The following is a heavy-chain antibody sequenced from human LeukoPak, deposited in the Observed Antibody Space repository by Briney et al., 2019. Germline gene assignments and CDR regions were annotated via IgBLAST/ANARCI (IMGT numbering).Heavy chain of an antibody. CDR1: GYTFTSYA. D-gene: IGHD4-17*01. J-gene: IGHJ4*02. CDR2: INAGNGNT. V-gene: IGHV1-3*01. CDR3: ARNAPTTVTSDY. Sequence: GASVKVSCKASGYTFTSYAMHWVRQAPGQRLEWMGWINAGNGNTKYSQKFQGRVTITRDTSASTAYMELSSLRSEDTAVYYCARNAPTTVTSDYWGQGTLVTVSS.